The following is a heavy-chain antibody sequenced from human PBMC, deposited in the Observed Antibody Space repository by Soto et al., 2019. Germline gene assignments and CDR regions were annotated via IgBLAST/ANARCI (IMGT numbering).Heavy chain of an antibody. CDR3: ARTEGMGTGPG. Sequence: GGSLRLSCAASGFTFSSYSMNWVRQAPGKGLEWDSYISSSSSTIYYADSVKGRFTIYRDNAKNSLYLQMNSLIAEDSAVYYCARTEGMGTGPGWGQGTLVTVSS. D-gene: IGHD1-1*01. CDR2: ISSSSSTI. CDR1: GFTFSSYS. V-gene: IGHV3-48*01. J-gene: IGHJ4*02.